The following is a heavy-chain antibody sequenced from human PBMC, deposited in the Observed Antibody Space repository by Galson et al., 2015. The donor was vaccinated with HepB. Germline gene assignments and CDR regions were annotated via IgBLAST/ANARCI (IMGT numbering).Heavy chain of an antibody. J-gene: IGHJ6*02. CDR3: ARAALEWDGHSPQGDYHHYSLDV. D-gene: IGHD3-3*01. CDR1: GFSFSSFA. V-gene: IGHV3-30*04. Sequence: SLRLSCAASGFSFSSFAMHWVRQAPGKGLEWVALTSYAGRNKYQADSVRGRFTISRDNSKKTLYQQMNSLRPDDTAVYYCARAALEWDGHSPQGDYHHYSLDVWGQGTTVSVSS. CDR2: TSYAGRNK.